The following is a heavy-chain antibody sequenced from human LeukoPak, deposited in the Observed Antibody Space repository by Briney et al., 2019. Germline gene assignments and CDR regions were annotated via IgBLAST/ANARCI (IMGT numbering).Heavy chain of an antibody. Sequence: SETLSLTRTVSGGSISSYYWSWIRQPPGKGLEWIGYIYYSGGTNYNPSLKSRVTISVDTSKNQFSLKLSSVTAADTAVYYCARDLSTESRGSYSGDWFDPWGQGTLVTVSS. D-gene: IGHD1-26*01. CDR2: IYYSGGT. CDR3: ARDLSTESRGSYSGDWFDP. CDR1: GGSISSYY. J-gene: IGHJ5*02. V-gene: IGHV4-59*01.